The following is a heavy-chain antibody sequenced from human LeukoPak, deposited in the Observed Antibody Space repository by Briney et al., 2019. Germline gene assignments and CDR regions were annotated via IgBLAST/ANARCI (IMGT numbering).Heavy chain of an antibody. CDR3: AGLGITMIGGV. Sequence: GRSLRLSCAASGFTFSSYEMNWVRQAPGKGLEWVSYISSSGSTIYYADSVKGRFTISRDNAKNSLYLQMNSLRAEDTAVYYCAGLGITMIGGVWGKGTTVTISS. V-gene: IGHV3-48*03. J-gene: IGHJ6*04. D-gene: IGHD3-10*02. CDR1: GFTFSSYE. CDR2: ISSSGSTI.